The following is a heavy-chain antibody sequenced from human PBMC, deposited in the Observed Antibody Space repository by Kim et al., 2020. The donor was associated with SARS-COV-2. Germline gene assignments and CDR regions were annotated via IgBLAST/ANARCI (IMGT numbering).Heavy chain of an antibody. J-gene: IGHJ4*02. CDR1: GYTFTRYS. CDR2: LNPDNGNT. D-gene: IGHD2-2*01. CDR3: AKGRGIIVVVPFFDY. V-gene: IGHV1-3*01. Sequence: ASVKVSCKASGYTFTRYSMHWVRQAPGQGLEWMGWLNPDNGNTKYSQKFQGRVTITRDTSTDTAYMELSSLRSEDTAVYYCAKGRGIIVVVPFFDYWGQG.